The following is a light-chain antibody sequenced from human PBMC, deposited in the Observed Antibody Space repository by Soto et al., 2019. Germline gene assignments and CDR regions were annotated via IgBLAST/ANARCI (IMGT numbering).Light chain of an antibody. J-gene: IGKJ5*01. V-gene: IGKV3-11*01. Sequence: EIVLTQSPSTLSFSPGERATLSFWASQSVSSYLLWYQQKPGQAPRLLIYDASNRATGIPARFSGSGSETDFTLTISSLEPEDFAVYYCQHRMNWPLTFGQGTRLEI. CDR1: QSVSSY. CDR2: DAS. CDR3: QHRMNWPLT.